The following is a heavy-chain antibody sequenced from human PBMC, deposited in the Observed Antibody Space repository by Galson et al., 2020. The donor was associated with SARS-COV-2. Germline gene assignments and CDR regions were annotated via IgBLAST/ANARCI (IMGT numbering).Heavy chain of an antibody. CDR2: INPNSGGT. V-gene: IGHV1-2*02. J-gene: IGHJ4*02. CDR1: GYTFTGYY. CDR3: ARDGRYYGSGRPDFDY. D-gene: IGHD3-10*01. Sequence: ASVKVSCKASGYTFTGYYMHWVRQAPGQGLEWMGWINPNSGGTNYVQKFQGRVTMTRDTSISTAYMELSRLRSDDTAVYCCARDGRYYGSGRPDFDYWGQGTLVTVSS.